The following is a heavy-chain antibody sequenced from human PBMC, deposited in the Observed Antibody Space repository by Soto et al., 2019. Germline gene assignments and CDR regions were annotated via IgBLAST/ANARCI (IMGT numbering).Heavy chain of an antibody. D-gene: IGHD5-12*01. V-gene: IGHV4-39*02. Sequence: QLQLQESGPGLVKPSETLSLTCTVSGGSISSSSYYWGWIRQPPGKGLEWIGSIYYSGSTYYNPSLKSRVTISVDTSKNQFSLKLSSVTAADTAVYYCAREDGWLRSDNWFDPWGQGTLVTVSS. CDR3: AREDGWLRSDNWFDP. J-gene: IGHJ5*02. CDR1: GGSISSSSYY. CDR2: IYYSGST.